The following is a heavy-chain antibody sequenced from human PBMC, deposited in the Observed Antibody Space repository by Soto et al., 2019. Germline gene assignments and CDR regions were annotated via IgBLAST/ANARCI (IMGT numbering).Heavy chain of an antibody. CDR1: GGSISSGGFY. D-gene: IGHD5-12*01. Sequence: QVQLQESGPRLVKPSQTLSLTCTVSGGSISSGGFYWSWIRQHPGKGLEWIGYIYYSGSTYYNPSLKSRVTISPDTSENQFSLKLTSVTAADTAVYYCARGGDGYNIDYWGQGTLVTVSS. V-gene: IGHV4-31*03. CDR2: IYYSGST. J-gene: IGHJ4*02. CDR3: ARGGDGYNIDY.